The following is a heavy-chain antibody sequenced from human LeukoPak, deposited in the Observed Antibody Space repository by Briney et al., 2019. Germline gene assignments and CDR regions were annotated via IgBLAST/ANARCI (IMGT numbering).Heavy chain of an antibody. D-gene: IGHD6-19*01. Sequence: SVKVSCKASGYTFTSYGISWVRQAPGQGLEWMGGIIPIFGTANYAQKFQGRVTITADESTSTAYMELSSLRSEDTAVYYCARGIGSSGWYAAYWGQGTLVTVSS. V-gene: IGHV1-69*13. CDR3: ARGIGSSGWYAAY. CDR1: GYTFTSYG. CDR2: IIPIFGTA. J-gene: IGHJ4*02.